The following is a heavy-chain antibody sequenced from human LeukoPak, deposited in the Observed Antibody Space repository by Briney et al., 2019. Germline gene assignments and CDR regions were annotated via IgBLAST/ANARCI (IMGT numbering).Heavy chain of an antibody. D-gene: IGHD4-17*01. CDR3: ARDGDYGDYPPFDY. CDR2: ISSSSSTI. CDR1: GFTFSSYS. V-gene: IGHV3-48*01. Sequence: GGSLRLSCAASGFTFSSYSMNWVRQAPGKGLEWVSYISSSSSTIYYAASVKGRFTISRDNAKNSLYLQMNSLRAEDTAVYYCARDGDYGDYPPFDYWGQGTLVTVSS. J-gene: IGHJ4*02.